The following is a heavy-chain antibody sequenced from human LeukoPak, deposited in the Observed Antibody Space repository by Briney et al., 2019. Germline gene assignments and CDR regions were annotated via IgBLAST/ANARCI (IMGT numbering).Heavy chain of an antibody. D-gene: IGHD6-19*01. CDR1: GFTFDDYG. J-gene: IGHJ3*02. CDR3: ARGGQWLVCGAFDI. Sequence: GGSLRLSCAASGFTFDDYGMSWVRQAPGKGLEWVSGINWNGGSTGYADSVKGRFTISRNNAKNSLYLQMNSLRAEDTALYHFARGGQWLVCGAFDIWGKGTMVTVSS. CDR2: INWNGGST. V-gene: IGHV3-20*01.